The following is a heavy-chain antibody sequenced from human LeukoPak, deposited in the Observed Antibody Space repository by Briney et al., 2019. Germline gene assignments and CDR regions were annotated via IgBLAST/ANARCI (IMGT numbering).Heavy chain of an antibody. Sequence: GGSLRLSCAASGFTFSSYWMHWVRRAPGKGLVRVSRINRDGSSTNYADSVKGRFTISRDNAKNTLYLQMNSLRAEDTAVYYCARAITYYYDSSGYSLFDYWGQGTLVTVSS. V-gene: IGHV3-74*01. CDR3: ARAITYYYDSSGYSLFDY. D-gene: IGHD3-22*01. CDR2: INRDGSST. J-gene: IGHJ4*02. CDR1: GFTFSSYW.